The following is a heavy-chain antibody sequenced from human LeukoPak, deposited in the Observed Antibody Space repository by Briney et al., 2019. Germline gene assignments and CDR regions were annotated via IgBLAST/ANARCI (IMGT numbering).Heavy chain of an antibody. CDR2: ISGSGGST. D-gene: IGHD3-22*01. J-gene: IGHJ4*02. V-gene: IGHV3-23*01. CDR1: GFTFSHYW. CDR3: AKDDDYYDSSGYPVVFDY. Sequence: GGSLRLSCAASGFTFSHYWMSWVRQAPGKGLEWVSAISGSGGSTYYADSVKGRFTISRDNSKNTLYLQMNSLRAEDTAVYYCAKDDDYYDSSGYPVVFDYWGQGTLVTVSS.